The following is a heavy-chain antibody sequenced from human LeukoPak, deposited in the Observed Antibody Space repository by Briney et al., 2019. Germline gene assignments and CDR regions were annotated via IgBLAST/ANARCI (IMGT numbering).Heavy chain of an antibody. CDR1: GFTFSSYE. D-gene: IGHD3-22*01. J-gene: IGHJ4*02. V-gene: IGHV3-48*03. CDR2: ISSSGSTI. Sequence: PGGSLRLSCAASGFTFSSYEMNWVRQAPGKGLEWVSYISSSGSTIYYADSVKGRFTISRDNAKNSLYLQMNSLRAEDTAVYYCARVMYSSGYYNGGSDYWGQGTLVTVSS. CDR3: ARVMYSSGYYNGGSDY.